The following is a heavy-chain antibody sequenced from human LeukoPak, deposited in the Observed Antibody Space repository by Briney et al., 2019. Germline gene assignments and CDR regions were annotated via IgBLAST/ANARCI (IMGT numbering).Heavy chain of an antibody. D-gene: IGHD2-2*01. CDR2: INHSGST. V-gene: IGHV4-34*01. Sequence: SETLSLTCAVYGGSFSGYYWSWLRQPPGKGLEWIGEINHSGSTNYNPSLKSRVTISVDTSKNQFSLKLSSVTAADTAVYYCARDRVQLGYCSSTSCSRRIFDYWGQGTLVTVSS. CDR3: ARDRVQLGYCSSTSCSRRIFDY. CDR1: GGSFSGYY. J-gene: IGHJ4*02.